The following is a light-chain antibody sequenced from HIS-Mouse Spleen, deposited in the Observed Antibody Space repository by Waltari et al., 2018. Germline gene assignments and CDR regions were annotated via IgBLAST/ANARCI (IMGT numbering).Light chain of an antibody. J-gene: IGLJ2*01. CDR1: NIGSKN. V-gene: IGLV3-9*01. Sequence: SYELTQPLSVSVALGQTARITCGGNNIGSKNVHWYQQQPGQAPVLVIYNRPSGIPGRFSGSNSGNTATLTISRAQAGDEADYYCQVWDSSTVVFGGGTKLTVL. CDR3: QVWDSSTVV.